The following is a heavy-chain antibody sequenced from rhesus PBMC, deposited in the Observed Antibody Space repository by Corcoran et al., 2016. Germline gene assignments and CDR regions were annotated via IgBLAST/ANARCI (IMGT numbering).Heavy chain of an antibody. CDR1: GASISSSW. CDR2: INGNSGST. Sequence: QVQLQESGPGLVKPSETLSLTCAVSGASISSSWWSWTRQSPGKGLGWIGEINGNSGSTYYNPSLKSRVTISKDASKNQFSLKVNSVTAADTAVYYCARKYSGSWNRFDVWGPGVLVTVSS. D-gene: IGHD6-25*01. J-gene: IGHJ5-1*01. V-gene: IGHV4-80*01. CDR3: ARKYSGSWNRFDV.